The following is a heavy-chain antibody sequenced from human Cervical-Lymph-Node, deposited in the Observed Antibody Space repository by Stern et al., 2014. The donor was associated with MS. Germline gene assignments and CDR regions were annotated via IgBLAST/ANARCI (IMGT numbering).Heavy chain of an antibody. Sequence: QMQLVQSGPGLVKPSGTLSLTCAVSGGSITTSTWWTWVRQPPGKGLEWIGEIYHTGTTNYNPSLQRVTISVDKSKNQFSLKLRSVTAADTAFYYCTRRIYGDYGEWGQGTLVTVSS. CDR1: GGSITTSTW. CDR2: IYHTGTT. V-gene: IGHV4-4*02. CDR3: TRRIYGDYGE. J-gene: IGHJ1*01. D-gene: IGHD4-17*01.